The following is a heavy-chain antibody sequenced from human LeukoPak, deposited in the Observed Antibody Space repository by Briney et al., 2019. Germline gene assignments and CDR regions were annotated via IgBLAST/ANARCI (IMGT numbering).Heavy chain of an antibody. J-gene: IGHJ5*02. CDR1: GFTFSDHY. CDR2: IRNKANGYTT. Sequence: EGSLRLSCAASGFTFSDHYMEWVRQAPGKGLEWVGRIRNKANGYTTEYAASVKGRFTISRDDSNNSLSLQMNSLKTEDTAVYYCARLIAGTWMIRFGWFDPWGQGTLVTVSS. D-gene: IGHD3-16*01. V-gene: IGHV3-72*01. CDR3: ARLIAGTWMIRFGWFDP.